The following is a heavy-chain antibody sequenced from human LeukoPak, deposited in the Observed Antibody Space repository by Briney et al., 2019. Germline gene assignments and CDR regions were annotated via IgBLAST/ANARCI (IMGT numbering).Heavy chain of an antibody. D-gene: IGHD3-10*01. J-gene: IGHJ4*02. CDR2: ISTSSSYI. V-gene: IGHV3-21*01. CDR1: GFIFSNYK. CDR3: AREVGSGSSRYFDY. Sequence: GGSLRLSCTPSGFIFSNYKMNWVRQAPGKGLEWVSSISTSSSYIYYTDSVKGRFTISRDNAKNSLYLQMNSLRAEDTAVYYCAREVGSGSSRYFDYWGQGTLVTVSS.